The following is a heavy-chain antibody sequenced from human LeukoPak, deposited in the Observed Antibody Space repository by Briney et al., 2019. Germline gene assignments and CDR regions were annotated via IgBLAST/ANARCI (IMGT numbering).Heavy chain of an antibody. CDR1: GGSISSYY. V-gene: IGHV4-59*12. CDR2: IYHSGST. J-gene: IGHJ4*02. CDR3: ARDLGYSYGGYYFDY. D-gene: IGHD5-18*01. Sequence: SETLSLTCTVSGGSISSYYWSWIRQPPGKGLEWIGYIYHSGSTNYNPSLKSRVTISVDTSKNQFSLKLSSVTAADTAVYYCARDLGYSYGGYYFDYWGQGTLVTVSS.